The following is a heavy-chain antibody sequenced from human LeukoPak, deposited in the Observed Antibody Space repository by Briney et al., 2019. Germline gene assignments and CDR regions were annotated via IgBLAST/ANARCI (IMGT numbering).Heavy chain of an antibody. V-gene: IGHV1-18*01. CDR3: ARDIYSSSSEFDY. Sequence: ASVKVSCKASGYTFTSYGISWVRQAPGQGLEWMGWISAYNGNTNYAQKFQGRVTMTRDTSISTAYMELSRLRSDDTAVYYCARDIYSSSSEFDYWGQGTLVTVSS. CDR1: GYTFTSYG. CDR2: ISAYNGNT. D-gene: IGHD6-6*01. J-gene: IGHJ4*02.